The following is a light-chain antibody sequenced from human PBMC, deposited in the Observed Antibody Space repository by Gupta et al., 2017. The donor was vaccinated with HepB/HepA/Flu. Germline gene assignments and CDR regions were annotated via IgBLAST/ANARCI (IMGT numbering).Light chain of an antibody. V-gene: IGKV3-11*01. CDR2: AAS. CDR1: QSVGIY. J-gene: IGKJ4*01. CDR3: RQRSNFA. Sequence: DIVLTQSPATLSLSPGERASLSCRTSQSVGIYLAWYQQKPGQALRLLIYAASYSATGTPARFSGSGYGTDFTLTISSLEPEAFGVYYCRQRSNFAFGGGTKVEIK.